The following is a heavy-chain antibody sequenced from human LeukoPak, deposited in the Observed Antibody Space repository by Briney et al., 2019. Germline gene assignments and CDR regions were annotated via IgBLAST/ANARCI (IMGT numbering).Heavy chain of an antibody. V-gene: IGHV1-2*02. CDR1: GYTFTGYY. J-gene: IGHJ4*02. Sequence: ASVKVSCKASGYTFTGYYMHWVRQAPGQGLEWMGWINPNSGGTNYAQKFQGRVTMTRDTSIGTAYMELSTLRLDDTAVYYCARDDYGNNPSPDYWGQGTLVTVSS. D-gene: IGHD4-17*01. CDR2: INPNSGGT. CDR3: ARDDYGNNPSPDY.